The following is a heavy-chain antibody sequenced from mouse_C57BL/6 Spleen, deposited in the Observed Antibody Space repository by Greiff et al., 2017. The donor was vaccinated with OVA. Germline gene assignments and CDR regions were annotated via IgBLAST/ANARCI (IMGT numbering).Heavy chain of an antibody. V-gene: IGHV2-5*01. D-gene: IGHD2-14*01. CDR3: AKNEGTRYAMDY. CDR1: GFSLTSYG. J-gene: IGHJ4*01. Sequence: VQLVESGPGLVQPSQSLSITCTVSGFSLTSYGVHWVRQSPGKGLEWLGVIWRGGSTDYNAAFMSRLSITKDNSKSQVFFKMNSLQADDTAIYYCAKNEGTRYAMDYWGQGTSVTVSS. CDR2: IWRGGST.